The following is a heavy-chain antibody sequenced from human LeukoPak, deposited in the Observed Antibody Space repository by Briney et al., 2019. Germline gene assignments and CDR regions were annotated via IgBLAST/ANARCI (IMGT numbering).Heavy chain of an antibody. Sequence: SSETLSLTCALSGGSFSGYYWSWIRQPPGKGLEWIWEINQSGSTNYNPSLKSRVTISVDTSKNQFSLKLSSVTAADTAVYYCARRPLYDFWSGYYPQAFDIWGQGTMVTVSS. J-gene: IGHJ3*02. CDR3: ARRPLYDFWSGYYPQAFDI. V-gene: IGHV4-34*01. CDR2: INQSGST. D-gene: IGHD3-3*01. CDR1: GGSFSGYY.